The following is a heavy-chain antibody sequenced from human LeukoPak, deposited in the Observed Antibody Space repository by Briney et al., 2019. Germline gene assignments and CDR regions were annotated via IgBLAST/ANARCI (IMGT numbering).Heavy chain of an antibody. CDR2: ISDSGGST. Sequence: GSLRLSCAASGFTFSTYYMNWVRQAPGKGLEWVSGISDSGGSTHYADSVKGRFTISRDNSKNTLYLHMNSLRLEDTAVSWCAKTLWGLTLLSSDYWGQGTLVTVSS. D-gene: IGHD3-16*01. CDR1: GFTFSTYY. V-gene: IGHV3-23*01. CDR3: AKTLWGLTLLSSDY. J-gene: IGHJ4*02.